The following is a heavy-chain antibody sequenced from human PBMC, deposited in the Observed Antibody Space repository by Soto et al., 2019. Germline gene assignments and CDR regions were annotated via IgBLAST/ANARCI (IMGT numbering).Heavy chain of an antibody. CDR2: TYYRAKWYN. V-gene: IGHV6-1*01. D-gene: IGHD3-10*01. CDR3: ARTCYDLGSGFDF. Sequence: SETLSLTCVISGDSVSNNNTAWDWIRQSPSGGLEWLGRTYYRAKWYNDYATSMKSRITISPDTSKNQFSMQLNSVTPEDTAVYFCARTCYDLGSGFDFWGQGATVPVYS. CDR1: GDSVSNNNTA. J-gene: IGHJ4*02.